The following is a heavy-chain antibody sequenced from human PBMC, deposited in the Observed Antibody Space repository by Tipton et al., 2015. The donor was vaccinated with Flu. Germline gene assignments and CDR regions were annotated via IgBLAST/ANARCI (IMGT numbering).Heavy chain of an antibody. CDR2: INHSGST. J-gene: IGHJ3*02. V-gene: IGHV4-34*01. CDR1: GGSFSGYY. D-gene: IGHD3-22*01. Sequence: TLSLTCAVYGGSFSGYYWSWIRQPPGKGLEWIGEINHSGSTNYNPSLKSRVTISVDTSKNQFSLKLSSVTAADTAVYYCARGDYYDSSGFYHDAFDIWGQGTMVTVSS. CDR3: ARGDYYDSSGFYHDAFDI.